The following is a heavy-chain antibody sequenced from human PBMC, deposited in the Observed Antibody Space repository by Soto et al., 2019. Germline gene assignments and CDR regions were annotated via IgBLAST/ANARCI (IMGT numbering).Heavy chain of an antibody. D-gene: IGHD2-2*01. CDR1: GFTFSSYW. Sequence: EVQLVESGGGLVQPGGSLRLSCAASGFTFSSYWMSWVRQAPGKGLEWVANIKQDGSEKYYVDSVKGRFTISRDNAKNSLYLQMNSLRAEDTAVYYCARDPGYCISTSCYFYGMDVWGQGTTVTVS. V-gene: IGHV3-7*01. CDR3: ARDPGYCISTSCYFYGMDV. CDR2: IKQDGSEK. J-gene: IGHJ6*02.